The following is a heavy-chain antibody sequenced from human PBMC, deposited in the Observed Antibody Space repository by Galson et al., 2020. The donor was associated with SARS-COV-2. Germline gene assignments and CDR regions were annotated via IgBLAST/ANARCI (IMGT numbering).Heavy chain of an antibody. D-gene: IGHD6-13*01. CDR1: GDSFNSNDYY. V-gene: IGHV4-39*01. J-gene: IGHJ4*02. CDR2: IYHSGSS. Sequence: SQTLSLTCIVSGDSFNSNDYYWGWIRQPPGKGLEWVGSIYHSGSSYFNPSLKSRVTMSVDTSKSQFSLKLSSVTAADTAVYYCARQKGSSPAFFDYWGQGTLVTVSS. CDR3: ARQKGSSPAFFDY.